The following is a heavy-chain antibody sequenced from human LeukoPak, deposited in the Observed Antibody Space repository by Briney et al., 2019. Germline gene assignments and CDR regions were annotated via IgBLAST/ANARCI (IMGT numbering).Heavy chain of an antibody. Sequence: GGSLRLSCAASGFTFSSYGMHWVRQAPGKGLEWVAFIRYDRSNKYYADSVKGRFTISRDNSKNTLYLQMNSLRGEDTAVYYCAKGYDYRDYGFDYWGQGTLVTVFS. J-gene: IGHJ4*02. D-gene: IGHD4-17*01. CDR1: GFTFSSYG. CDR2: IRYDRSNK. V-gene: IGHV3-30*02. CDR3: AKGYDYRDYGFDY.